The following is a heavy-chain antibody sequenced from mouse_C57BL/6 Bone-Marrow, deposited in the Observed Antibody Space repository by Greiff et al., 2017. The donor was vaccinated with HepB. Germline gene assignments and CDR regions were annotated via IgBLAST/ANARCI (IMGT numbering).Heavy chain of an antibody. CDR1: GFTFTDYY. J-gene: IGHJ4*01. Sequence: EVMLVDSGGGLVQPGGSLSLSCAASGFTFTDYYMSWVRQPPGKALEWLGFIRNKANGYTTEYSASVKGRFTISRDNSQSILYLQMNALRAEDSATYYCARSSYYDYDYYAMDYWGQGTSVTVSS. CDR3: ARSSYYDYDYYAMDY. V-gene: IGHV7-3*01. CDR2: IRNKANGYTT. D-gene: IGHD2-4*01.